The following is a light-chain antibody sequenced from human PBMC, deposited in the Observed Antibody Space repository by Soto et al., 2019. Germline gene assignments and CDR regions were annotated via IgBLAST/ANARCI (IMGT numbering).Light chain of an antibody. CDR1: QSVGSTY. V-gene: IGKV3-20*01. J-gene: IGKJ1*01. CDR3: QQYGETPWT. CDR2: GAS. Sequence: IVLTQSPGTLSLSPGEGATLSCRASQSVGSTYLAWYQQKPGQAPRLLIYGASSKATAIPDRFSGSGAGTDFTLTISRLEPEDFAVYYCQQYGETPWTFGQGTKVDIK.